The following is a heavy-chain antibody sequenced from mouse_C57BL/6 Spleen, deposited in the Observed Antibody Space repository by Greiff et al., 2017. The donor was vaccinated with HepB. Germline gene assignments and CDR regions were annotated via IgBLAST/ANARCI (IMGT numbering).Heavy chain of an antibody. Sequence: VQRVESGPGLVAPSQCLSITCTASGFSFTSYGVHWVRQPPVKGLEWLVVIWSDGSTTYNSALKSRLSTSKDNSKSQVSLKMNSLQTDDTAKYYCARHDSAGGAGFADWGQGTLVTVAA. CDR2: IWSDGST. V-gene: IGHV2-6-1*01. CDR3: ARHDSAGGAGFAD. CDR1: GFSFTSYG. J-gene: IGHJ3*01. D-gene: IGHD3-2*02.